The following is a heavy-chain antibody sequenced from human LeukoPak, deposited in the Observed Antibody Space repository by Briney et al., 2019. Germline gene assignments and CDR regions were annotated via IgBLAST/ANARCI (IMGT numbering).Heavy chain of an antibody. J-gene: IGHJ4*02. CDR2: VAHDEKTI. D-gene: IGHD3-22*01. CDR3: ARFITGPYYLDY. V-gene: IGHV3-30*04. Sequence: GGSLRLSCVASGFTFTGHSMHWVRQAPGKGLEWVAVVAHDEKTIFYADSLKGRFTVSRDNSKNTVYLQMNSLRDEDTAVYYCARFITGPYYLDYWGRGTLVTVSS. CDR1: GFTFTGHS.